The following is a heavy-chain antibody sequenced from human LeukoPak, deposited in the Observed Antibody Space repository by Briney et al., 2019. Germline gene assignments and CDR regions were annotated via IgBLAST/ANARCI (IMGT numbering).Heavy chain of an antibody. CDR2: IGPTGTDR. V-gene: IGHV3-21*01. CDR3: ATETIGRHYDY. Sequence: GGSLRLSCAASGFTFSSCGFNWVRQAPGKGLEWVSSIGPTGTDRYYADSVRGRFTISRDNVKNSMYLQMDSLRDEDTAVYYCATETIGRHYDYWGQGTLLTVSS. J-gene: IGHJ4*02. CDR1: GFTFSSCG. D-gene: IGHD1-14*01.